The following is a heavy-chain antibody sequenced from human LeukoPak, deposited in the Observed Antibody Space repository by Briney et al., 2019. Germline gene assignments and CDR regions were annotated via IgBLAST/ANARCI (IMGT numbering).Heavy chain of an antibody. D-gene: IGHD3-22*01. CDR2: IRFDGNTK. Sequence: GGSLRLSCAASGFTFRSYGMHWVRQAPGKGLEWVAFIRFDGNTKYYADSVKGRFTISRDNSKNTLYLQMNGLRAEDTAVYYCARDGPGNYDSSSFDYWGQGTLVTVSS. V-gene: IGHV3-30*02. CDR3: ARDGPGNYDSSSFDY. CDR1: GFTFRSYG. J-gene: IGHJ4*02.